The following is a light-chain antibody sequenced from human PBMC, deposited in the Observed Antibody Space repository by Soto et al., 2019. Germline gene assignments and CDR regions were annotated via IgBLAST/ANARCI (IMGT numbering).Light chain of an antibody. J-gene: IGLJ2*01. Sequence: QLVLTQSPSASASLGASVKLTCTLSSGHISYAIAWHQQQPEKGPRYLMKLNSDGSHRKGDGIPDRFSGSSSGAERYLTISSLQSEDEADYYCQTWGTGIVVFGGGTKVTVL. CDR1: SGHISYA. CDR3: QTWGTGIVV. CDR2: LNSDGSH. V-gene: IGLV4-69*01.